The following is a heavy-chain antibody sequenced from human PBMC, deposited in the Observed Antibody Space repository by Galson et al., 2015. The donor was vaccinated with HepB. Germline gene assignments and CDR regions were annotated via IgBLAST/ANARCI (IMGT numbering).Heavy chain of an antibody. CDR3: ARDGKGGPTGYYYYYGMDV. J-gene: IGHJ6*02. V-gene: IGHV3-48*03. CDR2: ISSSGSTI. CDR1: GFTFSSYE. Sequence: SLRLSCAASGFTFSSYEMNWVRQAPGKGLEWVSYISSSGSTIYYADSVKGRFTISRDNAKNSLYLQMNSLRAEDTAVYYCARDGKGGPTGYYYYYGMDVWGQGTTVTVSS. D-gene: IGHD1-1*01.